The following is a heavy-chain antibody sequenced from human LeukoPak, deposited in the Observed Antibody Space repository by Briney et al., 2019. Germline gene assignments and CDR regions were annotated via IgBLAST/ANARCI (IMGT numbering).Heavy chain of an antibody. Sequence: SVKVSCKASGGTFSSYAISWVRQAPGQGLEWMGRIIPIPGIANYAQKFQGRVTITADKSTSTAYMELSSLRSEDTAVYYCARDGYSYGRRGAFDIWGQGTMVTVSS. CDR1: GGTFSSYA. J-gene: IGHJ3*02. D-gene: IGHD5-18*01. CDR2: IIPIPGIA. CDR3: ARDGYSYGRRGAFDI. V-gene: IGHV1-69*04.